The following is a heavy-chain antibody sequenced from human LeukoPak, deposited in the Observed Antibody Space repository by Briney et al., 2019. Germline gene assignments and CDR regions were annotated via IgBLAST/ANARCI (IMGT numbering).Heavy chain of an antibody. J-gene: IGHJ6*02. D-gene: IGHD4-23*01. Sequence: PGASLRLSCAASGFTFSSYAMSWVRQAPGKGLEWVSAISGSGGSTYYADSVKGRFTISRDNSKNTLYLQMNSLRAEDTAVYYCAKVVFGGLGVDVWGQGTTVTVSS. V-gene: IGHV3-23*01. CDR2: ISGSGGST. CDR1: GFTFSSYA. CDR3: AKVVFGGLGVDV.